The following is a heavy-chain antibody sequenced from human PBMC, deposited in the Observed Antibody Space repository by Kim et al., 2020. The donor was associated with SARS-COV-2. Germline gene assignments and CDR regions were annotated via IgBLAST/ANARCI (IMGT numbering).Heavy chain of an antibody. J-gene: IGHJ6*02. Sequence: SETLSLTCAVYGGSFSGYYWSWIRQPPGKGLEWIGEINHSGSTNYNPSLKSRVTISVDTSKNQFSLKLSSVTAADTAVYYCARGTVVVVAATLARGGYYYGMDVWGQGTTVTVSS. CDR1: GGSFSGYY. CDR2: INHSGST. CDR3: ARGTVVVVAATLARGGYYYGMDV. D-gene: IGHD2-15*01. V-gene: IGHV4-34*01.